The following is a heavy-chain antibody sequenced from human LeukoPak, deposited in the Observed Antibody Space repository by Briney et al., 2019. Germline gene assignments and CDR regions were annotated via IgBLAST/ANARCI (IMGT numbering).Heavy chain of an antibody. J-gene: IGHJ4*02. V-gene: IGHV3-15*01. D-gene: IGHD3-10*01. CDR1: GFTFSNAW. CDR3: TTDLYYYGSGTAFRDY. CDR2: IKSKTDGGTT. Sequence: GGSLRLSCAASGFTFSNAWMSWVRQAPGKGLEWVGRIKSKTDGGTTDYAAPVKGRFTISRDDSKNTLYLQMNSLKTEDTAVYYCTTDLYYYGSGTAFRDYWGQGTLVTVSS.